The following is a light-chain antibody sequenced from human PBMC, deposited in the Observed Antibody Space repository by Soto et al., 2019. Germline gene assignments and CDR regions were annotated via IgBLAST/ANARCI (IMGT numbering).Light chain of an antibody. Sequence: QAVVTQEPSLTVSPGGTVNITCGSSNDHYPYWFQQKPGQAPRALIYDTDNKHSWTPPRFSGSLLGGKAALTLSGAQPEDEAEYYCLLSYSGRLYVFGTGTKLTVL. CDR3: LLSYSGRLYV. CDR1: NDHY. J-gene: IGLJ1*01. V-gene: IGLV7-46*01. CDR2: DTD.